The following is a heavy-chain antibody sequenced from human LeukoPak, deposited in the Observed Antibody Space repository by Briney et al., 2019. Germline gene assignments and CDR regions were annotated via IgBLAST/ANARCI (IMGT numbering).Heavy chain of an antibody. V-gene: IGHV1-18*01. D-gene: IGHD6-19*01. CDR3: ARVGYSSGWYIRWYFDL. CDR2: ISAYNGNT. CDR1: GYTFTSYG. J-gene: IGHJ2*01. Sequence: GASVKVSCKASGYTFTSYGISWVRQAPGQGLEWMGGISAYNGNTNYAQKLQGRVTMTTDTSTSTAYMELRSLRSDDTAVYYCARVGYSSGWYIRWYFDLWGRGTLVTVSS.